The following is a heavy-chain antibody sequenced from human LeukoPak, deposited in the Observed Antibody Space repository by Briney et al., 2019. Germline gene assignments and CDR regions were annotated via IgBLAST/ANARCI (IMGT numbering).Heavy chain of an antibody. CDR2: ISPGVSET. CDR3: ARLYYYDASGPFDY. D-gene: IGHD3-22*01. Sequence: GESLKISCKVSGFILSDYSIGWVRRMPGKGLEWMGLISPGVSETFYSPSFLGQVTISDDESISTAYLQWYSLKASDTAMYYCARLYYYDASGPFDYWGQGTLVTVSS. CDR1: GFILSDYS. J-gene: IGHJ4*02. V-gene: IGHV5-51*01.